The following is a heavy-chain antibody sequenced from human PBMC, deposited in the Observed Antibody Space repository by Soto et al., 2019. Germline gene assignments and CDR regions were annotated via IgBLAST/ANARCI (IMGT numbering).Heavy chain of an antibody. V-gene: IGHV3-64*01. CDR3: ARLRCSGGNCYSNYYYMDV. D-gene: IGHD2-15*01. Sequence: EVQLVESGGGLVQPGGSLRLSCAASGFTFSAYGMHWVRQAPGKGLEYVSAIGPDGSRTYYANSVKGRFTISRDNSKNTLYHQMGSLRAEDMALYYCARLRCSGGNCYSNYYYMDVWGKGTTVTVSS. CDR1: GFTFSAYG. J-gene: IGHJ6*03. CDR2: IGPDGSRT.